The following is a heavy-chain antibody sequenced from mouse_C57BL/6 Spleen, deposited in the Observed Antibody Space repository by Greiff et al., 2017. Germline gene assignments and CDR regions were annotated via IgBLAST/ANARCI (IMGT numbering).Heavy chain of an antibody. Sequence: QVQLQQPGTELVKPGASVKLSCKASGYTFTSYWMHWVKQRPEQGLEWIGNINPSNGGTNYNEKFKSKATLTVDKSSSTAYMQLSSLTSEDSAVYYCARSGYSNYVRSGFAYWGQGTLVTVSA. CDR3: ARSGYSNYVRSGFAY. CDR2: INPSNGGT. CDR1: GYTFTSYW. V-gene: IGHV1-53*01. D-gene: IGHD2-5*01. J-gene: IGHJ3*01.